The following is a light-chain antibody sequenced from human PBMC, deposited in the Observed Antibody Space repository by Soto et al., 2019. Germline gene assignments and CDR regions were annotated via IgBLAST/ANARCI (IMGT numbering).Light chain of an antibody. V-gene: IGKV3-20*01. CDR3: QQYVSWT. CDR1: QTISSDY. J-gene: IGKJ1*01. Sequence: EIVLTQSPGTLSVSPGERATLSCRASQTISSDYLAWYQQKPGQAPSLLIYGTSSRATGIPDRFSGSGSGTDFPLPISRLEPEDSAIYYCQQYVSWTFGQGTKVELK. CDR2: GTS.